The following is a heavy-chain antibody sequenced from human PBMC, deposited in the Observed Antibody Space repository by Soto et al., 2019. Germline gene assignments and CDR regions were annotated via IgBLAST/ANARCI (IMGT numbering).Heavy chain of an antibody. J-gene: IGHJ5*02. D-gene: IGHD2-15*01. CDR3: AKLGVGGSSCALDP. Sequence: WGSLRLSCAASGFTFSSYAMSWFRQAPGKGLEWVSAISGSGGSTYYADSVKGRFTISRDNSKNTLYLQMNSLRAEDTAVYYCAKLGVGGSSCALDPWGKGTLVTVSS. V-gene: IGHV3-23*01. CDR1: GFTFSSYA. CDR2: ISGSGGST.